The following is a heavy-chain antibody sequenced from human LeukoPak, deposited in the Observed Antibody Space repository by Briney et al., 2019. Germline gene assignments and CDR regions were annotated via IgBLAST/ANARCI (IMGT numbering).Heavy chain of an antibody. CDR1: GFTFSSYP. D-gene: IGHD5-12*01. J-gene: IGHJ4*02. V-gene: IGHV3-23*01. CDR2: ISGSGGST. CDR3: AKSKFATSGYDGSLDF. Sequence: GGSLRLSCTASGFTFSSYPRTWVRQAPGKGLEWVSAISGSGGSTYYADSVKGRFTISRDTSKNTLYLQMNSLRAEDTAVYYCAKSKFATSGYDGSLDFWGQGTLVTVSS.